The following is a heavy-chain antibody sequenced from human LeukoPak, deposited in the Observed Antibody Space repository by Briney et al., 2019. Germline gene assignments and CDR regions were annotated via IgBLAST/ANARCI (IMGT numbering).Heavy chain of an antibody. D-gene: IGHD5-18*01. CDR2: INHSGST. J-gene: IGHJ4*02. CDR3: ARVINEDTAKYYFDY. CDR1: GGSFSGYY. Sequence: PSETLSLTCAVYGGSFSGYYWSWIRQPPGKGLEWIGEINHSGSTNYNPSLKSRVTISVDTSKNQFSLKLSSVTAADTAVYYCARVINEDTAKYYFDYWGQGTLVTVSS. V-gene: IGHV4-34*01.